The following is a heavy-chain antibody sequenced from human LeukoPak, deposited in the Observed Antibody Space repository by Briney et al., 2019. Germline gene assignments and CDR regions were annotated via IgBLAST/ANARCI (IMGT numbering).Heavy chain of an antibody. V-gene: IGHV3-30-3*01. J-gene: IGHJ4*02. CDR1: GFTFSSSA. CDR2: ISYDANIGSNK. Sequence: PGGSLRLSCAASGFTFSSSAMSWVRQAPGKGLEWVALISYDANIGSNKYYADSVKGRFTISRDNSKNTLYLQMNSLRAEDTAVYYCARDGGYDFWSGYYQDYWGQGTLVTVSS. D-gene: IGHD3-3*01. CDR3: ARDGGYDFWSGYYQDY.